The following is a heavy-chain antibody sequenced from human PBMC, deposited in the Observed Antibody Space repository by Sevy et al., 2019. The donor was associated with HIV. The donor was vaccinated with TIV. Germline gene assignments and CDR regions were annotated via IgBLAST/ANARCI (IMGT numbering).Heavy chain of an antibody. Sequence: GGSLRLSCAASGFTFSSYWMSWVRQAPGKGLEWVANIKQDGSEKYYVDSVKGRFTISRDNAKNSLYLQMNSLRAEDTAVYYCARDYGSGSYYCMDVWGQGTTVTVSS. CDR1: GFTFSSYW. CDR2: IKQDGSEK. CDR3: ARDYGSGSYYCMDV. J-gene: IGHJ6*02. D-gene: IGHD3-10*01. V-gene: IGHV3-7*03.